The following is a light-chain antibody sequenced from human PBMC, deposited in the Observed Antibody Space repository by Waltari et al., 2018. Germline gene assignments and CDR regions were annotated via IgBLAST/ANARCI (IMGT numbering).Light chain of an antibody. Sequence: SYELTQPPSVSVSPGQTARITCSVHYLPRNYAYWFQQKSGQAPRLVIYEDTKRPSGIPARFSGSSSGTVATLTITGAQVDDEADYYCYSSDTTGLRVFGGGTTVVVL. J-gene: IGLJ1*01. CDR2: EDT. CDR3: YSSDTTGLRV. CDR1: YLPRNY. V-gene: IGLV3-10*01.